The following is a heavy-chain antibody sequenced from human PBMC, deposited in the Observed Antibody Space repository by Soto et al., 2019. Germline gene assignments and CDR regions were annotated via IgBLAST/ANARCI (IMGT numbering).Heavy chain of an antibody. J-gene: IGHJ4*02. CDR3: AKIIRDGYIPFDY. D-gene: IGHD5-12*01. CDR1: GFAFSSYA. CDR2: ISGSGGST. V-gene: IGHV3-23*01. Sequence: PGGSLRLSCAASGFAFSSYAMSWVRQAPGKGLEWVSAISGSGGSTYYADSVKGRFTISRDNSKNTLYLQMNSLRAEDTAVYYCAKIIRDGYIPFDYWGQGTLVTVSS.